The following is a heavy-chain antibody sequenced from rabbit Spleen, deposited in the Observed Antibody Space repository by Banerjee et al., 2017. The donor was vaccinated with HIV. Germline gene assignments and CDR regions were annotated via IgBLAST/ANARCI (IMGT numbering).Heavy chain of an antibody. Sequence: QSLEESGGDLVKPEGSLTLTCIASGVSFSGDSYMCWVRQAPGKGLEWIACIYAGGSGNSYYASWAKGRFTISTTSTTVTLQMTSLTAADTATYFCTRNLRAWDWGVDLWGPGTLVTVS. V-gene: IGHV1S40*01. CDR1: GVSFSGDSY. J-gene: IGHJ4*01. CDR2: IYAGGSGNS. D-gene: IGHD4-1*01. CDR3: TRNLRAWDWGVDL.